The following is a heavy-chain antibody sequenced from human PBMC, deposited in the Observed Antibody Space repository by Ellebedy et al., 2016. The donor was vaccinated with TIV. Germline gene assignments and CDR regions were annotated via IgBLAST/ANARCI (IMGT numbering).Heavy chain of an antibody. Sequence: PGGSLRLSCAASGFTFSNFGMHWVRQAPGKGLEWVAFTRYDESRRYYAESVNGRFTISRDNSKNTLYMQMNGLRFEDTAVYYCAKKREYDGNSLNSWGQGTLVTVSS. D-gene: IGHD4-23*01. CDR2: TRYDESRR. V-gene: IGHV3-30*02. J-gene: IGHJ4*02. CDR3: AKKREYDGNSLNS. CDR1: GFTFSNFG.